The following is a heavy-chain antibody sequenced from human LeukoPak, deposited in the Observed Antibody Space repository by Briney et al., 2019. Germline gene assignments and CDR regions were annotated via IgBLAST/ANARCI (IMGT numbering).Heavy chain of an antibody. CDR2: ISTSGGST. D-gene: IGHD3-16*02. CDR3: AKDPRYYDYVWGSYRYTGMDY. CDR1: GFTFSSYG. Sequence: PGGSLRLSCAASGFTFSSYGMSWVRQAPGKGLEWVSTISTSGGSTYYADSVKGRFTISRGNSKNTLYLQMNSLRAEDTAVYYCAKDPRYYDYVWGSYRYTGMDYWGQGTLVTVSS. J-gene: IGHJ4*02. V-gene: IGHV3-23*01.